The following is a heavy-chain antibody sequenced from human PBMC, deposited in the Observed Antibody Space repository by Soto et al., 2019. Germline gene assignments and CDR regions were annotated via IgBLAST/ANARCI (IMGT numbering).Heavy chain of an antibody. J-gene: IGHJ5*02. CDR2: ISVYNGNT. CDR3: ASGYSGLGWLDP. CDR1: GNTFSSYG. Sequence: QVQLVQSGAEVKKPGASVKVSCKASGNTFSSYGINWVRQAPGQGLEWMGWISVYNGNTKYAQKVQGRVTMTTDTSTSTPYMEVRSLTSDDTAVYYCASGYSGLGWLDPWGQGTLVTVSS. V-gene: IGHV1-18*01. D-gene: IGHD5-12*01.